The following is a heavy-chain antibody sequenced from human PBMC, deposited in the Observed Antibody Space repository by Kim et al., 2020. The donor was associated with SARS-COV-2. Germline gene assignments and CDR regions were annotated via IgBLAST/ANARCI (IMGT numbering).Heavy chain of an antibody. CDR2: IYNNGDT. CDR3: ARQVYVNYDVLDYYYHGLDV. D-gene: IGHD3-9*01. CDR1: SGSISGYH. J-gene: IGHJ6*02. Sequence: SETLSLTCTVSSGSISGYHWSWIRQPPGKGLEWIGYIYNNGDTNYNPSLKSRVTISVDRSKNQFSLKLSSVTAADTAVYYCARQVYVNYDVLDYYYHGLDVWGQGTTVTVSS. V-gene: IGHV4-59*08.